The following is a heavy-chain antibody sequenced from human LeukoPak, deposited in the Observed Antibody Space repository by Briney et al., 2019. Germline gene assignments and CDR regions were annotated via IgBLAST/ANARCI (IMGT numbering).Heavy chain of an antibody. CDR1: GYTFTSYD. V-gene: IGHV1-8*01. CDR3: ARSTLPYYDILTGYSSAMDV. CDR2: MNPNSGNT. D-gene: IGHD3-9*01. Sequence: ASVKVSCKASGYTFTSYDINWVRQATGQGLEWMGWMNPNSGNTGYAQKFQGRVTMTRNTSISTAYMELSSLRSEDTAVYYCARSTLPYYDILTGYSSAMDVWGQGTTVTVSS. J-gene: IGHJ6*02.